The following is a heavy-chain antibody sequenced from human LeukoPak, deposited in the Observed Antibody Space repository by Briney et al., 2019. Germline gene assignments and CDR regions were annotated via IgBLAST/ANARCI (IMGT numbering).Heavy chain of an antibody. CDR2: IIPIFGIA. D-gene: IGHD3-22*01. J-gene: IGHJ4*02. CDR1: GGTFSSYA. V-gene: IGHV1-69*04. Sequence: SVKVSCKASGGTFSSYAISWVRQAPGQGLEWIGRIIPIFGIANYAQKFQGRVTITADKSTSTAYMELSSLRSEDTAVYYCARDLAKDYYDSSGYPPDYWGQGTLVTVSS. CDR3: ARDLAKDYYDSSGYPPDY.